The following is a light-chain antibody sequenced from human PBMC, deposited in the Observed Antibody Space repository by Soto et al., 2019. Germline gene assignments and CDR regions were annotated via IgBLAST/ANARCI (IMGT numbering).Light chain of an antibody. CDR3: QQYNSYPCT. Sequence: DIQMTQSPSTLSASVGDRVTITCRASQTISSWLAWYQQKPGKAPKLLIYKASSLESGVPSRFSGSGSGTEFTLTISSLQPDDFVTYYCQQYNSYPCTFGQGTKLEIK. V-gene: IGKV1-5*03. CDR1: QTISSW. CDR2: KAS. J-gene: IGKJ2*02.